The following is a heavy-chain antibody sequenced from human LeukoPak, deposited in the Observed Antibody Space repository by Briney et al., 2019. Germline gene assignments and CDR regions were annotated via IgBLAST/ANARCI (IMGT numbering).Heavy chain of an antibody. V-gene: IGHV4-59*01. CDR1: GGSISNYY. Sequence: PSETLSLTCTVYGGSISNYYWSWIRQPPGKGLEWIAYINYSGSTNYNPSLKSRVTISVDTSKNHFSLTLSSVTAADTAVYYCARFGGPHAFDIWGQGTMVTVSS. CDR2: INYSGST. D-gene: IGHD3-3*01. CDR3: ARFGGPHAFDI. J-gene: IGHJ3*02.